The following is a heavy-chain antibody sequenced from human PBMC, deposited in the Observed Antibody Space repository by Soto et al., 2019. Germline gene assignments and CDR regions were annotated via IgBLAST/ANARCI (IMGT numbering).Heavy chain of an antibody. CDR2: ISYDGSNK. D-gene: IGHD5-18*01. J-gene: IGHJ6*02. V-gene: IGHV3-30*18. Sequence: GGSLRLSCAASGFTFSSYGMHWVRQAPGKGLEWVAVISYDGSNKYYADSVKGRFTISRDNSKNTLYLQMNSLRAEDTAVYYCAKEGRVYSYGYYYYGMDVWGQGTTVTVSS. CDR3: AKEGRVYSYGYYYYGMDV. CDR1: GFTFSSYG.